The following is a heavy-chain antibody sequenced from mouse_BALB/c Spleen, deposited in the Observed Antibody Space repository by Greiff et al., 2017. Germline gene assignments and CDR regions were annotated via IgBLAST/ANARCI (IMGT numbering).Heavy chain of an antibody. J-gene: IGHJ1*01. CDR2: IYPGSGNT. D-gene: IGHD2-14*01. CDR3: ARSRAYYRYDVWYFDV. V-gene: IGHV1-63*01. Sequence: QVQLKQSGAELVRPGTSVKISCKASGYAFTNYWLGWVKQRPGHGLEWIGDIYPGSGNTYYNEKFKGKATLTADKSSSTAYMQLSSLTSEDSAVYFCARSRAYYRYDVWYFDVWGAGTTVTVSS. CDR1: GYAFTNYW.